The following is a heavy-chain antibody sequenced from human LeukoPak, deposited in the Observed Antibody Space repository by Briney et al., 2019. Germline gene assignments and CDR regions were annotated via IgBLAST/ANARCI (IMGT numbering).Heavy chain of an antibody. CDR2: IYHSGST. J-gene: IGHJ4*02. CDR1: GYSISSGYY. Sequence: LETLTLTCAVSGYSISSGYYWGWIRQPPGKGLEWIGSIYHSGSTYYNPSLKSRVTISVDTSKNQFSLKLSSVTAADTAVYYCARQGAILSNWGQGTLVTVSS. D-gene: IGHD3-16*01. V-gene: IGHV4-38-2*01. CDR3: ARQGAILSN.